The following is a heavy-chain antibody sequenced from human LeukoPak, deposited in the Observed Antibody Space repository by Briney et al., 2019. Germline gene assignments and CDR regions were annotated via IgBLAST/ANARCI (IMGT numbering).Heavy chain of an antibody. CDR2: ISGSGGST. Sequence: GGSLRLSCAASGFTFSSYAMSWVRQAPGKGLEWVSAISGSGGSTYYADSVKGRFTISRDNSKNTLYLQMNSLRAEDTAVYYCAKDQYYGPAPCHMDVWGKGTTVTVSS. D-gene: IGHD3-10*01. V-gene: IGHV3-23*01. CDR3: AKDQYYGPAPCHMDV. CDR1: GFTFSSYA. J-gene: IGHJ6*03.